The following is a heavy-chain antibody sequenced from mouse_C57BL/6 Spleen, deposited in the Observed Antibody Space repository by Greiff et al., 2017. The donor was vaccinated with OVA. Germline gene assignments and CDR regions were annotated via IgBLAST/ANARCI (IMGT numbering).Heavy chain of an antibody. CDR2: IDPSDSYT. V-gene: IGHV1-59*01. J-gene: IGHJ4*01. Sequence: QVQLQQPGAELVRPGTSVKLSCKASGYTFTSYWMHWVKQRPGQGLEWIGVIDPSDSYTNYNQKFKGKATLTVDKSSSTAYMQLSSLTSEDSAVYSGAREPHYSKDYCAMDYWGQGTTVTVSS. D-gene: IGHD2-5*01. CDR1: GYTFTSYW. CDR3: AREPHYSKDYCAMDY.